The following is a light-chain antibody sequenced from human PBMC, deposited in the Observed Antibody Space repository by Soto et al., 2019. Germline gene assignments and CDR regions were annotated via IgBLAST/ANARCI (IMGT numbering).Light chain of an antibody. J-gene: IGKJ4*01. CDR1: QGIRSY. V-gene: IGKV1-9*01. CDR3: QQVDSYPLT. CDR2: AES. Sequence: DIQLTQSPSFLSASVGDRVTITCRASQGIRSYLAWYQQKPGEAPKLLIYAESTLQSGVPSRFSGSGSGTEFTLTISSLQPEDFATYHCQQVDSYPLTFGGGTKVEI.